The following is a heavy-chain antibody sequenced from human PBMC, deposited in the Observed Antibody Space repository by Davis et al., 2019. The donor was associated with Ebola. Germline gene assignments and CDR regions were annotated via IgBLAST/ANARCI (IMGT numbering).Heavy chain of an antibody. V-gene: IGHV1-2*02. CDR2: INPNTDDR. CDR3: ARESGYCSSTSCSKQSFDY. CDR1: GYIFTGYY. Sequence: ASVKVSCKTSGYIFTGYYMHWVRQAPGQGLEWMGWINPNTDDRGYVQKFQDRVTMTRDTSINTVHMQLSGVTSDDTAVYFCARESGYCSSTSCSKQSFDYWGQGVLVTVSS. J-gene: IGHJ4*02. D-gene: IGHD2-2*01.